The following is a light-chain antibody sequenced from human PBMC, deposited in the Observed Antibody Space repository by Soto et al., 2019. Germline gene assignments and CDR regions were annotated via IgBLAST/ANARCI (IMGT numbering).Light chain of an antibody. CDR3: RSYAGRSNV. Sequence: VLPQYHSAYVARGDSLGVAWTGTSSDVGGYNYVSWYQHHTGKAPKLMIYQVNKRPSGVNDRFSGPKSGNTAYLTVSGLKDEDDGDYYWRSYAGRSNVFGNGNNVTVL. V-gene: IGLV2-8*01. CDR2: QVN. CDR1: SSDVGGYNY. J-gene: IGLJ1*01.